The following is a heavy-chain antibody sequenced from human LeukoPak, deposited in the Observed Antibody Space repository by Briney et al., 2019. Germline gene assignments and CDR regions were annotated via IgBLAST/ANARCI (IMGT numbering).Heavy chain of an antibody. CDR2: IYHSGST. D-gene: IGHD2-2*01. V-gene: IGHV4-30-2*01. Sequence: SETLSLTCTVSGGSISSGGYYWSWIRQPPGKGLEWIGYIYHSGSTYYNPSLKSRVTISVDRSKNQFSLKLSSVTAADTAVYYCARDPRIPAAPGLISNAFDIWGLGTLVTVSS. CDR1: GGSISSGGYY. J-gene: IGHJ3*02. CDR3: ARDPRIPAAPGLISNAFDI.